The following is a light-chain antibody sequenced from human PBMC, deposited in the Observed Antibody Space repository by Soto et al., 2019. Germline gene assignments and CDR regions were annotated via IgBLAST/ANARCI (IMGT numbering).Light chain of an antibody. CDR3: GSWDSSLSAYV. CDR2: DDN. J-gene: IGLJ1*01. Sequence: QSVLTQPPSVSAAPGQKGTISCSGSSSNIGGNSVSWYQQLPGTAPKLLIYDDNKRPSGIPDRFSGSKSGTSATLGITGFQTGDEADYYCGSWDSSLSAYVFGTGTQVTVL. CDR1: SSNIGGNS. V-gene: IGLV1-51*01.